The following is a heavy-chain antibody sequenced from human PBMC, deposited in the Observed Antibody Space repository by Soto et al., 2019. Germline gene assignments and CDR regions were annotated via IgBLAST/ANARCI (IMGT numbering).Heavy chain of an antibody. CDR3: ARQISGDSEGLDI. CDR2: INPNSGGI. J-gene: IGHJ3*02. Sequence: ASVKVSCKASGYTFTGYYMHWVRQAPGQGLERMGWINPNSGGINYAQKFQGRVTMTRDTSITTGYMELSSLRSDDTAVYYCARQISGDSEGLDIWGQGTMVTVSS. CDR1: GYTFTGYY. D-gene: IGHD2-21*02. V-gene: IGHV1-2*02.